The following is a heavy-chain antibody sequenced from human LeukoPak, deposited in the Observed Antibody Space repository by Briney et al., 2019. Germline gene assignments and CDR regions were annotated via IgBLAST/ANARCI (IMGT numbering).Heavy chain of an antibody. CDR2: IFPGDSDT. Sequence: GESLQISCKGSGYSFSSFWIAWVRQMPGKGLEWMGIIFPGDSDTRYRPSLQGQVTISADKSIDTAFLQWSSLKASDSAIYYCARLTSFADLLTATRRSWFDPWGQGTLVTVSS. J-gene: IGHJ5*02. CDR3: ARLTSFADLLTATRRSWFDP. V-gene: IGHV5-51*01. D-gene: IGHD2-21*02. CDR1: GYSFSSFW.